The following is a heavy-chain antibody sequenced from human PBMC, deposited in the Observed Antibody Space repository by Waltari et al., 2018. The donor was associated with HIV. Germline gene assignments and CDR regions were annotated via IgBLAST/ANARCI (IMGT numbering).Heavy chain of an antibody. D-gene: IGHD3-10*02. CDR3: VKDMFGEYDY. CDR1: GFSVSRYW. V-gene: IGHV3-74*01. CDR2: INPDGNTI. J-gene: IGHJ4*02. Sequence: EVQLVQSGGGFVQPGGSRRLSCAASGFSVSRYWMHWVRQIPGQGLVWVSRINPDGNTINYADSVRGRFTISRDYAKNTLYLQMYSLRDEDTAMYYCVKDMFGEYDYWGQGTLVTVSS.